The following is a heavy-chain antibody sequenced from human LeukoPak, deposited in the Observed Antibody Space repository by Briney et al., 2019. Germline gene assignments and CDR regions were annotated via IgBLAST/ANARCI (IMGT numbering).Heavy chain of an antibody. CDR2: IYYSGST. D-gene: IGHD1-26*01. CDR3: ARIVGAPNWFDP. V-gene: IGHV4-39*07. CDR1: GGSISSSSYY. J-gene: IGHJ5*02. Sequence: KPSETLSLTCTVSGGSISSSSYYWGWIRQPPGEGLEWIGSIYYSGSTYYNPSLKSRVTISVDTSKNQFSLRLSSVTAADTAVYYCARIVGAPNWFDPWGQGTLVTVSS.